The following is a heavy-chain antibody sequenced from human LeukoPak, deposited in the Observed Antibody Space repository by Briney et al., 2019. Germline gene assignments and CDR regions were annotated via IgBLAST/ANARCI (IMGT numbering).Heavy chain of an antibody. CDR2: IYHSGST. D-gene: IGHD4-17*01. V-gene: IGHV4-39*07. J-gene: IGHJ6*03. CDR3: ARDTTVTTLGPYYYYYMDV. CDR1: GGSISSSSYY. Sequence: QPSETLSLTCTVSGGSISSSSYYWGWIRQPPGKGLEWIGSIYHSGSTYYNPSLKSRVTISVDTSKNQFSLKLSSVTAADTAVYYCARDTTVTTLGPYYYYYMDVWGKGTTVTISS.